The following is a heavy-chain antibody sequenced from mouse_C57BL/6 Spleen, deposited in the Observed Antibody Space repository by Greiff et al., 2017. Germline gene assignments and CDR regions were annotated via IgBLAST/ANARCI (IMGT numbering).Heavy chain of an antibody. V-gene: IGHV1-7*01. J-gene: IGHJ4*01. CDR3: ASLGLMDY. D-gene: IGHD4-1*01. CDR2: INPSSGYT. Sequence: VKLMESGAELAKPGASVKLSCKASGYTFTSYWLHWVKQRPGQGLEWIGYINPSSGYTKYNQKFKDKATLNADKSSSTAYMQLSSLTYEDSAVYYCASLGLMDYWGQGTSVTVSS. CDR1: GYTFTSYW.